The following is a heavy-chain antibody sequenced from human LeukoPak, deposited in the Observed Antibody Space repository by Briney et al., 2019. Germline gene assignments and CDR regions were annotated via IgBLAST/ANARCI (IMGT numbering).Heavy chain of an antibody. Sequence: GGSLRLSCAASGFTFSSYAMSWVRQAPGKGLEWVSSISGSGGSTYYADSVKGRFTISRDNSKNTLYLQMNSLRAEDTAVYYCAKVRGVVVPAVVGFDIWGQGTMVTVSS. D-gene: IGHD2-2*01. CDR3: AKVRGVVVPAVVGFDI. J-gene: IGHJ3*02. V-gene: IGHV3-23*01. CDR2: ISGSGGST. CDR1: GFTFSSYA.